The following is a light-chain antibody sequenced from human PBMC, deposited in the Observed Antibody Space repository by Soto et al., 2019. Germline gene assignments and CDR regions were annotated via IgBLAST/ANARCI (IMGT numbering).Light chain of an antibody. V-gene: IGKV1-5*03. CDR2: KAS. J-gene: IGKJ2*01. CDR1: QSISDW. Sequence: DIQMTQSPSTLSASVGDRVTITSRASQSISDWLAWYQQRSGKAPKLLIYKASSLQSGVPPRFSGSGSGTEFTLTISSLQPDDFATYYCQQYNRFPYTFGQGTKLEI. CDR3: QQYNRFPYT.